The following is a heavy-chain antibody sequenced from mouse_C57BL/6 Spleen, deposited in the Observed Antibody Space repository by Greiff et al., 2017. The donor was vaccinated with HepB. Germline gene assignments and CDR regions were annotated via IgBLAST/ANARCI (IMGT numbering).Heavy chain of an antibody. Sequence: EVQGVESGGGLVKPGGSLKLSCAASGFTFSSYAMSWVRQTPEKRLEWVATISDGGSYTYYPDNVKGRFTISRDNAKNNLYLQMSHLKSEDTAMYYCARPITTVVAYYFDYWGQSTTLTVSS. CDR2: ISDGGSYT. CDR1: GFTFSSYA. J-gene: IGHJ2*01. CDR3: ARPITTVVAYYFDY. V-gene: IGHV5-4*01. D-gene: IGHD1-1*01.